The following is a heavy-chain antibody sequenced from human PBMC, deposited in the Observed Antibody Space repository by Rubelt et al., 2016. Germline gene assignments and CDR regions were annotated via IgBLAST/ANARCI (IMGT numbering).Heavy chain of an antibody. D-gene: IGHD2-2*01. V-gene: IGHV3-30*18. J-gene: IGHJ6*02. Sequence: EFGGGVVQPGRSLRLSCAASGFTFSSYAMHWVRQAPGKGLEWVAVMSYDGGNEHYADSVKGRFTISRDNSKNTLYLQMNSLRTVDTAVYYCAKSHYCSSTSCYSEGYGMDVWGRGTTVTVSS. CDR2: MSYDGGNE. CDR3: AKSHYCSSTSCYSEGYGMDV. CDR1: GFTFSSYA.